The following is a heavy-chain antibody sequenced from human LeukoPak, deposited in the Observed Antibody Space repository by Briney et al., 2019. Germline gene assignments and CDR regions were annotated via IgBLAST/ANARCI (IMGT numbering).Heavy chain of an antibody. CDR2: SRDKGNSYTT. D-gene: IGHD6-6*01. V-gene: IGHV3-72*01. CDR3: TRLGIAPRDFDY. Sequence: GGSLRLSCAASGFTFSDHYIDWVRQAPGKGLEWVGRSRDKGNSYTTAYAASVRGRFTISRDDSKNSLYLQMNSLKIEDTAVYYCTRLGIAPRDFDYWGHGTLLTVSS. J-gene: IGHJ4*01. CDR1: GFTFSDHY.